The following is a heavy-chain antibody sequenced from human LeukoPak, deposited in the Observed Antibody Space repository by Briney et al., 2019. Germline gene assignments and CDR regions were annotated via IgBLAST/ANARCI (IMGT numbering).Heavy chain of an antibody. D-gene: IGHD4-17*01. CDR3: AKEIWPTVTTPGHTHFDY. CDR2: IYSAGST. CDR1: GFTVSSNS. J-gene: IGHJ4*02. Sequence: GGSLRLSCTVSGFTVSSNSMSWVRQAPGKGLEWVSFIYSAGSTHYSDSVKGRFTISIDNSKNTLYLQMNSLRAEDTAVYYCAKEIWPTVTTPGHTHFDYWGQGTLVTVSS. V-gene: IGHV3-53*05.